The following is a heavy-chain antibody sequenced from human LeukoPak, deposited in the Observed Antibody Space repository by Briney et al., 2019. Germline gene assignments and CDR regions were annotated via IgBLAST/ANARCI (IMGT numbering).Heavy chain of an antibody. J-gene: IGHJ4*02. Sequence: QTGGSLRLSCAASGFTFNNYGMHWVRQAPGKGLEWVAFIRYDGSNEHYAGSVRGRFTISRDNSKNTLYLQMNSLRAEDAAVYYCAVCSTTNCYIYSPFDYRGQGTLVTVSS. CDR2: IRYDGSNE. CDR1: GFTFNNYG. CDR3: AVCSTTNCYIYSPFDY. D-gene: IGHD2-2*02. V-gene: IGHV3-30*02.